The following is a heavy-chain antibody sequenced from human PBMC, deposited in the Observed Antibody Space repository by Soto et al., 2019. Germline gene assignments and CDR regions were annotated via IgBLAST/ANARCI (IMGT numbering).Heavy chain of an antibody. D-gene: IGHD5-18*01. J-gene: IGHJ6*03. Sequence: GASVKVSCKASGFTFTSSAMHWVRQARGQRLEWIGWIVVGSGNTNYAQKFQERVTITRDMSTSTAYMELSSLRSEDTAVYYCAARGYSYGPDAYYYYYMDVWGKGTTVTVSS. V-gene: IGHV1-58*02. CDR2: IVVGSGNT. CDR3: AARGYSYGPDAYYYYYMDV. CDR1: GFTFTSSA.